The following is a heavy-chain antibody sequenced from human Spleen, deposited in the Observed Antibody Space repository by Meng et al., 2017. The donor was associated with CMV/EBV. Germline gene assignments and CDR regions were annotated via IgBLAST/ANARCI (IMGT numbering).Heavy chain of an antibody. V-gene: IGHV1-46*01. J-gene: IGHJ5*02. D-gene: IGHD6-6*01. Sequence: KAAEYTFTTYNCHWVRQAPGQGLEWMGVINPSAGTTSHPQKFQGRVTVTRDTSTSTVYMEVTSLRFEDTAVYYCARDSARGVNWFDPWGQGTLVTVSS. CDR3: ARDSARGVNWFDP. CDR2: INPSAGTT. CDR1: EYTFTTYN.